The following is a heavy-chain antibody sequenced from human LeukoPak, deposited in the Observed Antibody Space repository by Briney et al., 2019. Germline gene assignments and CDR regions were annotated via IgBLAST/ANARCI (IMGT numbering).Heavy chain of an antibody. Sequence: GESLKISCQGSGYTFTNYWIGWVRQMPGKGLEWMGVIFPGDSDTRYSPSFQGQVTISVDKSISTAYLQWRSLKASDTAMYYCARRRGAVLTPFDNWGQGTLVTVSS. CDR2: IFPGDSDT. CDR1: GYTFTNYW. CDR3: ARRRGAVLTPFDN. J-gene: IGHJ4*02. V-gene: IGHV5-51*01. D-gene: IGHD4/OR15-4a*01.